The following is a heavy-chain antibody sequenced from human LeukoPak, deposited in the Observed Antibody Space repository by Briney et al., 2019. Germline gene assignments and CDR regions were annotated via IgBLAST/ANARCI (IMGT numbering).Heavy chain of an antibody. CDR3: ASGSMDY. J-gene: IGHJ4*02. D-gene: IGHD1-26*01. CDR1: GVTFSSYS. CDR2: ISSSSSYI. V-gene: IGHV3-21*05. Sequence: GGSLRLSCVGSGVTFSSYSMNWVRQAPGKGLEWVSYISSSSSYIYYADSVKGRFTIARDNAKNSLSLQMNSLRAEDTAVYYCASGSMDYWGQGTLVTVSS.